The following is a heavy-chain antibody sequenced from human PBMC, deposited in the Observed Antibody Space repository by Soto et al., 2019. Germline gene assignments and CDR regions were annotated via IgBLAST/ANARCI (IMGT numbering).Heavy chain of an antibody. Sequence: PGGSLRLSCTASGFTFSSYGMHWVRQAPGKGLEWVAVISYDGSNEYYADSVKGRFTISRDNSKNTLYLQMHSLRAEDTTVYYCAKNGGITMILDEFDIWGQGTMVNVSS. CDR2: ISYDGSNE. D-gene: IGHD3-22*01. CDR1: GFTFSSYG. J-gene: IGHJ3*02. CDR3: AKNGGITMILDEFDI. V-gene: IGHV3-30*18.